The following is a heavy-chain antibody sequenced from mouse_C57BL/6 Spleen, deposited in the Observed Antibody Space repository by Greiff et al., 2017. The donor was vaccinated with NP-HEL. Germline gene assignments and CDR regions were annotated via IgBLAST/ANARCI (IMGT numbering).Heavy chain of an antibody. V-gene: IGHV3-6*01. CDR1: GYSITSGYY. CDR3: AGYDAMDY. Sequence: VQLKESGPGLVKPSQSLSLTCSVTGYSITSGYYWNWIRQFPGNKLEWMGYISYDGSNNYNPSLKNRISITRDTSKNQFFLKLNSVTTEDTATYYCAGYDAMDYWGQGTSVTVSS. CDR2: ISYDGSN. J-gene: IGHJ4*01.